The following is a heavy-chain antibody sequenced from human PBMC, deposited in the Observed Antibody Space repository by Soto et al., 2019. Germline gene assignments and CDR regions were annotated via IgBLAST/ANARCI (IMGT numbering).Heavy chain of an antibody. Sequence: SVKVSCKASGGTFSSYAISWVRQAPGQGLEWMGGIIPIFGTANYAQKFQGRVTITADESTSTAYMELSSLRSEDTAVYYCARGEGTMITFGGGKFDPWGQGTLVTVSS. J-gene: IGHJ5*02. CDR1: GGTFSSYA. D-gene: IGHD3-16*01. CDR3: ARGEGTMITFGGGKFDP. V-gene: IGHV1-69*13. CDR2: IIPIFGTA.